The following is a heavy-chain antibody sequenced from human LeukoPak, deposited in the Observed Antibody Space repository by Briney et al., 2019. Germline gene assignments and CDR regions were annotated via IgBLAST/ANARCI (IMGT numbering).Heavy chain of an antibody. J-gene: IGHJ4*02. Sequence: SETLSLTCTVSGGSISSYYWSWIRQPPGKGLEWIGYIYYSGITNYNPSLKSRVTISVDTSKNQFSLQLSSVTAADTAVYYCARQGRVVSSEIDYWGQGSLVTVSS. CDR1: GGSISSYY. CDR2: IYYSGIT. D-gene: IGHD3-22*01. CDR3: ARQGRVVSSEIDY. V-gene: IGHV4-59*08.